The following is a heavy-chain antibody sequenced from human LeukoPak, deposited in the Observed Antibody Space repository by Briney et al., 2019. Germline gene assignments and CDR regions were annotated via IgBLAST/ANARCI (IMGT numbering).Heavy chain of an antibody. V-gene: IGHV1-2*02. D-gene: IGHD3-3*01. CDR3: AGTYWSGSDAFDI. CDR1: GYTFTGYY. Sequence: ASVKVSCEASGYTFTGYYMHWVRQAPGQGLEWMGWINPNSGGTNYAQKFQGRVTMTRDTSISTAYMELSRLRSDDTAVYYCAGTYWSGSDAFDIWGQGTMVTVSS. J-gene: IGHJ3*02. CDR2: INPNSGGT.